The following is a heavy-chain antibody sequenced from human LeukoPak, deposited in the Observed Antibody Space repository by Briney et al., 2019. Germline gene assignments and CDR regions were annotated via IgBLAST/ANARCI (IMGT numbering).Heavy chain of an antibody. Sequence: PGGSLRLSCAASGFTFSSYAMSWVRQAPGKGLEWVSAISGSGGSTYYADSVKGRFTISRDNSKNTLYLQMNSLRAEDTAVYYCAKVSDYVWGSYRQGDYFDYWGQGTLVTVSS. V-gene: IGHV3-23*01. CDR1: GFTFSSYA. D-gene: IGHD3-16*02. CDR3: AKVSDYVWGSYRQGDYFDY. J-gene: IGHJ4*02. CDR2: ISGSGGST.